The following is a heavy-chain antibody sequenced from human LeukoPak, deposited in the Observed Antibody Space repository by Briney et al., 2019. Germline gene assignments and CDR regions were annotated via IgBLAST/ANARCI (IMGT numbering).Heavy chain of an antibody. V-gene: IGHV3-49*03. D-gene: IGHD3-10*01. Sequence: GGSLRLSCTASGFTFGDYAMSWFRQAPGKGLEWVGFIRSKAYGGTTEYAASVKGRFTISRDDSKSIAYLQMNSLKTEDTAVYYCTRDARQTMVRGVPFDYWGQGTLVTVSS. CDR3: TRDARQTMVRGVPFDY. J-gene: IGHJ4*02. CDR1: GFTFGDYA. CDR2: IRSKAYGGTT.